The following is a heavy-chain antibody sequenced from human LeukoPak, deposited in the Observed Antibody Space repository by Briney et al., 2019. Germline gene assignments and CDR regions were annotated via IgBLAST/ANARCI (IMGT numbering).Heavy chain of an antibody. D-gene: IGHD3-9*01. CDR3: AKDTVDILTGPDY. Sequence: GGSLRLSCAASGFTLDDYAMHWVRHAPGKGLEWVSGISWNSGSIGYADSVKGRFTISRDNAKNSLYLQMNSLRAEDTALYYCAKDTVDILTGPDYWGQGTLVTVSS. J-gene: IGHJ4*02. CDR1: GFTLDDYA. V-gene: IGHV3-9*01. CDR2: ISWNSGSI.